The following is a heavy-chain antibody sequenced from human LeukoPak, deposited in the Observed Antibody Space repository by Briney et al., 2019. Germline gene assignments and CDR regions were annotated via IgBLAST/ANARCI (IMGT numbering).Heavy chain of an antibody. CDR1: GGSISSYY. Sequence: SETLSLTCTVSGGSISSYYWSWIRQPPGKGLEWIGYIHYSGSTNYNPSLKSRVTISVDTSKNQFSLKLSSVTAADTAVYYCARGGGIRSAFDIWGQGTMVTVSS. V-gene: IGHV4-59*01. J-gene: IGHJ3*02. CDR3: ARGGGIRSAFDI. CDR2: IHYSGST. D-gene: IGHD3-3*02.